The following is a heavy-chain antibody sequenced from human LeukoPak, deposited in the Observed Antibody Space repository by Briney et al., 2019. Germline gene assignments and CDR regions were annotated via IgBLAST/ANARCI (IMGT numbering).Heavy chain of an antibody. Sequence: GGSLRLSCAASGFTFSSYAMHWVRQAPGKGLEWVAVISYDGSNKYYADSVKGRFTISRDKSKNTLYLQMNSLRAEDTAVYYCARGGSGYSSSWYLDYWGRGTLVTVSS. J-gene: IGHJ4*02. CDR1: GFTFSSYA. CDR2: ISYDGSNK. CDR3: ARGGSGYSSSWYLDY. V-gene: IGHV3-30-3*01. D-gene: IGHD6-13*01.